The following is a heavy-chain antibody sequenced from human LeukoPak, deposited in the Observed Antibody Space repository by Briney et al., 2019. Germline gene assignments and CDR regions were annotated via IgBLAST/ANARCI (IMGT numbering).Heavy chain of an antibody. J-gene: IGHJ2*01. D-gene: IGHD3-22*01. CDR1: GFTFSNYW. Sequence: GGSLRLSCAASGFTFSNYWMSWVRQAPGKGLEWLANINQDGSEIYYVDSVKGRFTISRDNGKNSLYLQINSLRADDTAVYYCARDQGSMIVVRTTNCFFDLWGRGTLVTVSS. CDR2: INQDGSEI. V-gene: IGHV3-7*01. CDR3: ARDQGSMIVVRTTNCFFDL.